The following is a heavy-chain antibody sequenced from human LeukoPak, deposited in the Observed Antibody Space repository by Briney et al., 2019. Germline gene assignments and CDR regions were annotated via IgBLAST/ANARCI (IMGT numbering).Heavy chain of an antibody. V-gene: IGHV1-2*06. D-gene: IGHD3-16*01. CDR1: GYTFTGYY. Sequence: ASVKVSCKASGYTFTGYYIHWVRQAPGQGLEWMGRINPSSGVTYYVQKFEGRVTMSRDTSVSTVYMEVGNLTSDDTAMYFCARRGFDSWGQGTLVTVSS. CDR3: ARRGFDS. CDR2: INPSSGVT. J-gene: IGHJ4*02.